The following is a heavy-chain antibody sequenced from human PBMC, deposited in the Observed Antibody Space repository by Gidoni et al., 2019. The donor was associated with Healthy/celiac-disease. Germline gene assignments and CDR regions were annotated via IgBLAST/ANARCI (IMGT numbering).Heavy chain of an antibody. J-gene: IGHJ6*02. V-gene: IGHV3-30-3*01. D-gene: IGHD3-3*01. Sequence: QVQLVESGGGVVQPGRSLSLSCAAAGFTFSSYAMHWDRQAPGKWLECVAVISYDGSNKYFADSVKGRFTISRDNSKNTLYLQMNSLRAEDTAVYYCARGEGGTIFGVVIYYYYGMDVWGQGTTVTVSS. CDR3: ARGEGGTIFGVVIYYYYGMDV. CDR2: ISYDGSNK. CDR1: GFTFSSYA.